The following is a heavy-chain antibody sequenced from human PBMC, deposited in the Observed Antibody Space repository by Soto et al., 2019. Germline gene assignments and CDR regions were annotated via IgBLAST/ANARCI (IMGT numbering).Heavy chain of an antibody. D-gene: IGHD3-10*01. V-gene: IGHV2-5*02. Sequence: QITLKESGPTLVKPTETLTLTCTFSGFSLNTRDLGVGWIRQPPGKALEWLAIIYWDDSKNYSPSLKSRPTISXDTSKNQVVRTVTDMDPVDTATYYCAQKGRGYFDYRGQGTLVTVSS. CDR1: GFSLNTRDLG. CDR2: IYWDDSK. J-gene: IGHJ4*02. CDR3: AQKGRGYFDY.